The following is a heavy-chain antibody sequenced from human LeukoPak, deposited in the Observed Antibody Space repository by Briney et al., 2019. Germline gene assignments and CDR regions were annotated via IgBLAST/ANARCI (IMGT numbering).Heavy chain of an antibody. CDR3: AHRRGGSQAFDY. CDR2: IYWNDDK. Sequence: SGPTLVKPTQTLTLTCTFSGFSLSTSGVDVGWIRQPPGKALEWLALIYWNDDKRYSPSLKSRLTITKDTSKNQVVLTMTNMDPVDTATYYCAHRRGGSQAFDYWGQGTLVTVSS. J-gene: IGHJ4*02. V-gene: IGHV2-5*01. D-gene: IGHD1-26*01. CDR1: GFSLSTSGVD.